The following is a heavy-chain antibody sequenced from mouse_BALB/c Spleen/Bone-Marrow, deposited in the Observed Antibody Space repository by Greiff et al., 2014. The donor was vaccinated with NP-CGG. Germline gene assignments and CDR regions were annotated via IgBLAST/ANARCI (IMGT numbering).Heavy chain of an antibody. V-gene: IGHV3-8*02. CDR3: AIITTAWYFDV. J-gene: IGHJ1*01. CDR2: ISYSGST. CDR1: GDSTNSGY. D-gene: IGHD1-1*01. Sequence: VQLQQSGPSLVKPSQTLSLTCSVTGDSTNSGYWNWIRKFPGNKLDYMGYISYSGSTYYNPSLKSRISITRDTSKNQYYLQLNSVTTEDTATYYCAIITTAWYFDVWGAGTTVTVSS.